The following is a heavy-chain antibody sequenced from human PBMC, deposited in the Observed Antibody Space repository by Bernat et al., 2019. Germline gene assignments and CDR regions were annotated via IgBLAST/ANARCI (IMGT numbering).Heavy chain of an antibody. CDR1: GGTFSSYA. CDR3: ARDTGPGITGIFDAFDI. J-gene: IGHJ3*02. CDR2: IIPIFGTA. Sequence: QVQLVQSGAEVKKPGSSVKVSCKASGGTFSSYAISWVRQAPGQGLEWMGGIIPIFGTANYAQKFQGRVTITADESTSTAYMELSSLRSEDTAVYYCARDTGPGITGIFDAFDIWGQGTMVTVSS. D-gene: IGHD1-20*01. V-gene: IGHV1-69*01.